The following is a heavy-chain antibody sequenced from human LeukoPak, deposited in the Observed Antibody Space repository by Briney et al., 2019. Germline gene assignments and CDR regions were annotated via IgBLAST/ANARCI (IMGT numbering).Heavy chain of an antibody. Sequence: ASVKVSCKASGYTFTSYGITWVRQAPGRGLEWMGWISAYNGNTNYAQKLQGRVIMTTDTSTSTAYMELRSLRSDDTAVYYCARAPRSYSGYDYWGQGTLVTVSS. V-gene: IGHV1-18*01. CDR2: ISAYNGNT. D-gene: IGHD5-12*01. J-gene: IGHJ4*02. CDR1: GYTFTSYG. CDR3: ARAPRSYSGYDY.